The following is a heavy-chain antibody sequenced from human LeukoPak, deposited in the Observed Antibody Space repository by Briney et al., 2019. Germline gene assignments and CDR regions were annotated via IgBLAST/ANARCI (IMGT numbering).Heavy chain of an antibody. CDR3: ARGLARAIFGVVIHYYYYGMDV. J-gene: IGHJ6*02. Sequence: SQTLSLTCTVSGGSISSGSYYWSWIRQPAGKGLEWIGRIYTSGSTNYNPSLKSRVTISVDTSKHRFSLTLSSVTAADTAVYYCARGLARAIFGVVIHYYYYGMDVWGQGTTVTVSS. V-gene: IGHV4-61*02. CDR2: IYTSGST. CDR1: GGSISSGSYY. D-gene: IGHD3-3*01.